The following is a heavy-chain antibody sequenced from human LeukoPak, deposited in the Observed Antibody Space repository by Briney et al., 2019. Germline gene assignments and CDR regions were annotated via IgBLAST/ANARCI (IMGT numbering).Heavy chain of an antibody. CDR1: GYTFTSYY. V-gene: IGHV1-46*01. CDR2: INPSGGST. Sequence: ASVKVSCKASGYTFTSYYMHWVRQAPGQGLEWTGIINPSGGSTSYAQKFQGRVTMTRDTSTSTVYMELSSLRSEDTAVYYCARPLEMANYYYYGMDVWGQGTTVTVSS. CDR3: ARPLEMANYYYYGMDV. J-gene: IGHJ6*02. D-gene: IGHD5-24*01.